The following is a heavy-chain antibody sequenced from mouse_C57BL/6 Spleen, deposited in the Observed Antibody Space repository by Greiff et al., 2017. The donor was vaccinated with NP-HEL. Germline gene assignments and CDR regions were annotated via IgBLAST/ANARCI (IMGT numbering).Heavy chain of an antibody. CDR1: GYTFTSYW. J-gene: IGHJ4*01. CDR2: IDPSDSYT. Sequence: QVQLKQPGAELVMPGASVKLSCKASGYTFTSYWMHWVKQRPGQGLEWIGEIDPSDSYTNYNQKFKGKSTLTVDKSSSTAYMQLSSLTSEDSAVYYCARFGVLRAMDYWGQGTSVTVSS. V-gene: IGHV1-69*01. D-gene: IGHD2-14*01. CDR3: ARFGVLRAMDY.